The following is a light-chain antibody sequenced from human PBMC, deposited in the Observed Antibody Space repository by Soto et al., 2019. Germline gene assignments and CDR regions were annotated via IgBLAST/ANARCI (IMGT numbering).Light chain of an antibody. CDR2: GAS. CDR1: QSVSSAY. CDR3: QHFGDSPIT. V-gene: IGKV3-20*01. Sequence: IVLTQSPGTLSLSPGDRATLSCRASQSVSSAYLAWCQQKPGQAPRLLIYGASTRATGIPDRFSGTGSGTDFTLTISRLESEDFAVYYCQHFGDSPITVGQVTRLESK. J-gene: IGKJ5*01.